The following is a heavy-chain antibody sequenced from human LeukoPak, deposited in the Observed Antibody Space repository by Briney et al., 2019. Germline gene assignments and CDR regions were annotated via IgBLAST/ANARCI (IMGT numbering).Heavy chain of an antibody. D-gene: IGHD3-10*01. V-gene: IGHV4-59*08. J-gene: IGHJ6*02. CDR2: IYYSGST. CDR3: ASFEYGSGSYYQRPQFYGMDV. Sequence: SETLSLTCTVSGGSISSYYWSWIRQPPGKGLEWIGYIYYSGSTNYNPSLKSRVTISVDTSKNQFSLKLSSVTAADTAVYYCASFEYGSGSYYQRPQFYGMDVWGQGTTVTVSS. CDR1: GGSISSYY.